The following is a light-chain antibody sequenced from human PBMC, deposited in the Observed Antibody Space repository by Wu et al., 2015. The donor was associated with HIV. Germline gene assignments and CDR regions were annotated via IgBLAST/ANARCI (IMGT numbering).Light chain of an antibody. CDR1: QSVSIW. CDR3: QQYNSFPIT. Sequence: DVQMTQSPSTLSASVGDRVTITCRASQSVSIWLAWYQQKPGKAPKLLIYKASSLESGVPPRFSGTGSGTEFTLTISSLQPDDFATYYCQQYNSFPITFGQGTRLEIK. CDR2: KAS. J-gene: IGKJ5*01. V-gene: IGKV1-5*03.